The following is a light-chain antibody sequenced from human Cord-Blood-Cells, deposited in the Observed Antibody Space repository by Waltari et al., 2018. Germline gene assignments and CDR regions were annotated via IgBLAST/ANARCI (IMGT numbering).Light chain of an antibody. J-gene: IGLJ3*02. Sequence: QSALTQPRSVSGSPGQSVTISCTGTSSDVGGYNYVSWYQQHPGKAPKLMIYDVSKRPSGFPERFSGSKSGNTASLTISGLQAEEEADYYCGSYAGSYTWVFGGGTKLTVL. V-gene: IGLV2-11*01. CDR1: SSDVGGYNY. CDR3: GSYAGSYTWV. CDR2: DVS.